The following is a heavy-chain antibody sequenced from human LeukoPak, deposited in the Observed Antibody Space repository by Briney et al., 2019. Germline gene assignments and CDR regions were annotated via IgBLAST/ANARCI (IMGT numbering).Heavy chain of an antibody. CDR1: GGSISSGGYY. CDR3: AGGWQQLAPFDY. Sequence: SETLSLTCTVSGGSISSGGYYWSWIRQPPGKGLEWIGYIYHSGSTYYNPSLKSRVTISVDRSKNQFSLKLSSVTAADTAVYYCAGGWQQLAPFDYWGQGTLVTVSS. CDR2: IYHSGST. J-gene: IGHJ4*02. D-gene: IGHD6-13*01. V-gene: IGHV4-30-2*01.